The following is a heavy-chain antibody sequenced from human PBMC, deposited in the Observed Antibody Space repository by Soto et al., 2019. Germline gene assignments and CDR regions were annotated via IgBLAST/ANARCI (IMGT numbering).Heavy chain of an antibody. J-gene: IGHJ4*02. CDR2: IGTAGDT. CDR3: ARALTSQGPIDY. D-gene: IGHD3-16*01. Sequence: LRLSCAASGFTFSSYDMHWVRQATGKGLEWVSAIGTAGDTYYPGSVKGRFTISRENAKNSLYLQMNSLRAEDTAVYYCARALTSQGPIDYWGQGTLVTVSS. CDR1: GFTFSSYD. V-gene: IGHV3-13*01.